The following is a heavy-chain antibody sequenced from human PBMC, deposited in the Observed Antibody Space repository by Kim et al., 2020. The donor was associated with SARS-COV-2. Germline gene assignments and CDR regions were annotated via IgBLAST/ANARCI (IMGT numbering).Heavy chain of an antibody. V-gene: IGHV4-4*02. CDR1: GGSISSSNW. J-gene: IGHJ5*02. CDR3: ARGLTETTGWFDP. CDR2: IYHSGST. Sequence: SETLSLTCAVSGGSISSSNWWRWVRQPPGKGLEWIGEIYHSGSTNYNPSLKSRVTISVDKSKNQFSLKLSSVTAADTAVYYCARGLTETTGWFDPWGQGTLVTVSS. D-gene: IGHD4-17*01.